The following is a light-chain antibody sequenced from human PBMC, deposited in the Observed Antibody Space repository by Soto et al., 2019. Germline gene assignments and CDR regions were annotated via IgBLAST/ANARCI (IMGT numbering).Light chain of an antibody. V-gene: IGKV3-20*01. CDR1: QSVRNTY. Sequence: EIVLTQSRGTVSLSPGERATLSCRASQSVRNTYFAWYQQKAGQAPRLLIYGATNRATGIPDRFSGSGSGTDFTLTINRLETEDFAVYYCQQYGTSPLTFGGGTKVDIK. J-gene: IGKJ4*01. CDR2: GAT. CDR3: QQYGTSPLT.